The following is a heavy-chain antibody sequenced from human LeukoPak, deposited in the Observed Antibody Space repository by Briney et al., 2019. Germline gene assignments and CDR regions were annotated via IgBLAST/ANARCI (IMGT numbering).Heavy chain of an antibody. J-gene: IGHJ6*03. Sequence: SETLSLTCTVSGGSISSGSYYWSWIRQPAGKGLEWIGRIYTSGSTNYNPSLKSRVTMSVDTSKNQFSLKLSSVTAVDTAVYYCARDRYYYGSGSYPYMDVWGKGTTVTTSS. CDR1: GGSISSGSYY. D-gene: IGHD3-10*01. V-gene: IGHV4-61*02. CDR3: ARDRYYYGSGSYPYMDV. CDR2: IYTSGST.